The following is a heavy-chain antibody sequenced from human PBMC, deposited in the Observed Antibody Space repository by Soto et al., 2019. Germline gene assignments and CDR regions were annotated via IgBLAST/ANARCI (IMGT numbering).Heavy chain of an antibody. Sequence: QVQLQQWGAGLLKPSETLSLTCAVYGGSFSGYYWSWIRQPPGKGLEWIGEINHSGSTNYNPSLKSRVTISVDTSKNQFPLKLSSVTAADTAVYYCARGRVTIFGVVIISDYYYYYMDVWGKGTTVTVSS. D-gene: IGHD3-3*01. CDR3: ARGRVTIFGVVIISDYYYYYMDV. CDR1: GGSFSGYY. CDR2: INHSGST. J-gene: IGHJ6*03. V-gene: IGHV4-34*01.